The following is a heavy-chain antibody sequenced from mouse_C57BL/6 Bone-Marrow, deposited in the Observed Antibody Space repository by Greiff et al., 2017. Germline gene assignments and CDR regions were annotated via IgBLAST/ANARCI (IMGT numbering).Heavy chain of an antibody. J-gene: IGHJ2*01. CDR1: GYTFTTYP. CDR2: FHPYNDDT. CDR3: ARSSTFFYYFDY. V-gene: IGHV1-47*01. D-gene: IGHD5-1*01. Sequence: VQGVESGAELVKPGASVKMSCKASGYTFTTYPIEWMKQNHGKSLEWIGNFHPYNDDTKYNEKFKGKATLTVEKSSNTVYLELSRLTSDDSAVYYCARSSTFFYYFDYGGQGTTLTVSS.